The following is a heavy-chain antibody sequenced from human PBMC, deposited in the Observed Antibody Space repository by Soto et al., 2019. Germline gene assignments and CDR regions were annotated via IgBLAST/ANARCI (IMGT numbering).Heavy chain of an antibody. CDR3: ARGETRHSSLSVY. V-gene: IGHV3-74*01. J-gene: IGHJ4*02. Sequence: EVQLVESGGGSVQPGGSLRLSCAASGFTFSSYWMHWVRQAPGKGLVWVSRINTDGSSTSYADSVKGRFTISRDNAENTLYLQMNSLTAEDTAVYYCARGETRHSSLSVYWGQGTLVTVAS. CDR2: INTDGSST. D-gene: IGHD3-22*01. CDR1: GFTFSSYW.